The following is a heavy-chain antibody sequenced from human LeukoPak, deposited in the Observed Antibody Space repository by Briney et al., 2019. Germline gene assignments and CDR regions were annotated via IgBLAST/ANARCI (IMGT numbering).Heavy chain of an antibody. V-gene: IGHV3-30*18. CDR3: AQVLKVGAAHGFDY. J-gene: IGHJ4*02. D-gene: IGHD2-15*01. CDR1: GFTFSSYG. CDR2: ISYDGSNK. Sequence: GGSLRLSCAASGFTFSSYGMHWVRQAPGQGLEWVAVISYDGSNKYYADSVKGRFTISRDNSKNTLYLQMNSLRAEDTAVYYCAQVLKVGAAHGFDYWGQGTLVTVSS.